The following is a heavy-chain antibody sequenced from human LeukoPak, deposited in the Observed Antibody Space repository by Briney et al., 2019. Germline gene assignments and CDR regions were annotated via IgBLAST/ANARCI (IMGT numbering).Heavy chain of an antibody. D-gene: IGHD3-22*01. Sequence: SQTQSLTCAISGASVSSSSATWNWIRQSPSRGLEWLGRTYFRSKWHNDYAESVRSRMSIDPDTSKNQFSLQLNSVTPEDTAVYFCARTSYYDSSGSYRDAFDIWGQGTVVSVSS. CDR3: ARTSYYDSSGSYRDAFDI. V-gene: IGHV6-1*01. J-gene: IGHJ3*02. CDR2: TYFRSKWHN. CDR1: GASVSSSSAT.